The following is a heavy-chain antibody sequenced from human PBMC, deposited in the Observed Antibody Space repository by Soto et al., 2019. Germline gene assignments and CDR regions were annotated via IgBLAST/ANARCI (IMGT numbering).Heavy chain of an antibody. CDR2: VSHDGKTE. J-gene: IGHJ3*01. Sequence: QVQLVESGGCVVQPGRSLRLSCAASGFTFSSYAMNWVSQAPGKGLEWVAVVSHDGKTEYHAASVKGRFTISRDTSANILSLQMNILRDEDTAVYYCGREPYISGHYSGGCDVWGQGTMVTVSS. V-gene: IGHV3-30*04. D-gene: IGHD3-22*01. CDR1: GFTFSSYA. CDR3: GREPYISGHYSGGCDV.